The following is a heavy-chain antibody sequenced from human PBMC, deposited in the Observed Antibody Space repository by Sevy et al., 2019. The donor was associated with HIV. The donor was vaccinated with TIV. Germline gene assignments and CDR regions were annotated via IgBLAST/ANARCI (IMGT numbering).Heavy chain of an antibody. Sequence: GGSLRLSCSASGFTFSSYAMHWVRQAPGKGLEYVSAISSNGGSTYYADSVKGRFTISRDNSKNTRYLQMSSLRAEETAVYYCVKHGWGVVAATDYYYYMDVWGKGTTVTVSS. CDR2: ISSNGGST. CDR1: GFTFSSYA. J-gene: IGHJ6*03. CDR3: VKHGWGVVAATDYYYYMDV. V-gene: IGHV3-64D*06. D-gene: IGHD2-15*01.